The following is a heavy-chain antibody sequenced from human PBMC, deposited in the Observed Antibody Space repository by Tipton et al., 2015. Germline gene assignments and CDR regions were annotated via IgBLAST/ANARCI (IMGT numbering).Heavy chain of an antibody. CDR3: ARDLGQHLVGPFFFHSAIDV. V-gene: IGHV4-59*01. CDR2: IYYSGST. D-gene: IGHD6-6*01. CDR1: DGSISSYY. J-gene: IGHJ6*02. Sequence: TLSLTCTVSDGSISSYYWSWIRQPPGKGLEWIGYIYYSGSTNYNPSLKSRVTISVDTSKDQFSLKLSSVTAADTAVYYCARDLGQHLVGPFFFHSAIDVWGQATSVTVSS.